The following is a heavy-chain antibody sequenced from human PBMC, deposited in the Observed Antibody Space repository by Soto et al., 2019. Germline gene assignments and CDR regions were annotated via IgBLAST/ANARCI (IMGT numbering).Heavy chain of an antibody. CDR1: GFTFFAYW. Sequence: EVQLVESGGGLVQPGGSLRLSCAASGFTFFAYWIHWVRQVPGKGLVWVSRINSDGSHTSYADSVRGRFTISRDNSKNTEYLQMNSLTAEDTAVYYCAKEGDYGVYAGANWYDSWGQGSLVTVSS. CDR2: INSDGSHT. CDR3: AKEGDYGVYAGANWYDS. J-gene: IGHJ5*01. V-gene: IGHV3-74*01. D-gene: IGHD4-17*01.